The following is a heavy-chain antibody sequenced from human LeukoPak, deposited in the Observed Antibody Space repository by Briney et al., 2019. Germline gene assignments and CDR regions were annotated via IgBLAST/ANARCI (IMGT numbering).Heavy chain of an antibody. CDR3: ARDNVVVVAGGAWEYYGMDV. Sequence: GSLRLSCAASGFTFSDYYMSWIRQSPGKGLEWIGKINHSGSTNYNPSLKSRVTISVDTSHNHFSLTVSSVTAADTAVYYCARDNVVVVAGGAWEYYGMDVWGQGTTVTVSS. J-gene: IGHJ6*02. CDR1: GFTFSDYY. V-gene: IGHV4-34*01. D-gene: IGHD2-15*01. CDR2: INHSGST.